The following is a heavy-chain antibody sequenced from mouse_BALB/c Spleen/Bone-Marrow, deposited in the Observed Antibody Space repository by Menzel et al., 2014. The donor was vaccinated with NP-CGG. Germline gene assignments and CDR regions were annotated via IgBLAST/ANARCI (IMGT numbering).Heavy chain of an antibody. CDR3: ARLGMIKEAWFAY. CDR1: GYTFTDYW. Sequence: QVQLQQSGAEPVMPGASVKMSCKASGYTFTDYWMHWVKQRPGQGLEWIGSIDTSDTYSSYNQKFKGKATLTVDESSSTAYMQLSSLTSEDSAVYYCARLGMIKEAWFAYWGQGTLVTVSA. J-gene: IGHJ3*01. D-gene: IGHD2-4*01. CDR2: IDTSDTYS. V-gene: IGHV1-69*01.